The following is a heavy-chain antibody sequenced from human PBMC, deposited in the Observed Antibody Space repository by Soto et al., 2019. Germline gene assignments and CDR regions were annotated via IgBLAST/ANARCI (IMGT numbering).Heavy chain of an antibody. CDR2: IYSGGST. D-gene: IGHD4-4*01. Sequence: GGSLRLSCAASGFTVSSNYMSWVRQAPGKGLEWVSVIYSGGSTYYADSVKGRFTISRDNSKNTLYLQMNSLRAEDTAVYYCARDSHYSNYGYYYYYGMDVWGQGTTVTVSS. CDR1: GFTVSSNY. V-gene: IGHV3-53*01. J-gene: IGHJ6*02. CDR3: ARDSHYSNYGYYYYYGMDV.